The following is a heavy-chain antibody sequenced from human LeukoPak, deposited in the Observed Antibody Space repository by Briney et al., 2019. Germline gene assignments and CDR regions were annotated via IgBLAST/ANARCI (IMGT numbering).Heavy chain of an antibody. CDR3: ARDPPPGYCSGTSSFP. CDR1: GGTFSSYT. Sequence: SVKVSCKASGGTFSSYTISWVRQAPGQGLEWMGRIIPILGIANYAQKFQGRVTITADKSTSTAYMELSSLRSEDTAVYYCARDPPPGYCSGTSSFPGGQGPLVT. D-gene: IGHD2-2*01. V-gene: IGHV1-69*04. CDR2: IIPILGIA. J-gene: IGHJ5*02.